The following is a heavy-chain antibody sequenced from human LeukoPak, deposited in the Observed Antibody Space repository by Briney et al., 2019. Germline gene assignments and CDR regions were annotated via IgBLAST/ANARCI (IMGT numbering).Heavy chain of an antibody. J-gene: IGHJ5*02. D-gene: IGHD1-14*01. V-gene: IGHV1-46*01. CDR1: VYAFTIYD. CDR3: ARDSLDAAGFDP. Sequence: ASANVSFKPSVYAFTIYDIHWGRQAPGQGLEWMGIINPSGGSTSYAQKFQGRVTMTRDMSTRTVYMELSSLRSEDTDVYYCARDSLDAAGFDPWGQGTLVTVSS. CDR2: INPSGGST.